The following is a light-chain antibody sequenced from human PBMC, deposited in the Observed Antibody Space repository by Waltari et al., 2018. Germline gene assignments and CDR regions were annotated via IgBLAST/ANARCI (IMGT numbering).Light chain of an antibody. CDR1: QSVSSNS. CDR2: GAS. CDR3: QQYGRSPLT. J-gene: IGKJ4*01. V-gene: IGKV3-20*01. Sequence: EIVLTQSPGTPSLSPADRAPLSCRASQSVSSNSLAWYQQKPGQAPRLLIYGASSRATGIPDKFSGSGSGTDFTLTINRLEPEDFAVYYCQQYGRSPLTFGGGTKVEIK.